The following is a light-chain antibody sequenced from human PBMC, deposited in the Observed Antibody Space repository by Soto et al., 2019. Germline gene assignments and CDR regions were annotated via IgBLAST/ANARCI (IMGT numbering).Light chain of an antibody. CDR2: AAS. J-gene: IGKJ1*01. V-gene: IGKV1-39*01. CDR3: QQSYSTPQT. Sequence: DIPMTQSPSSLSASVGDRVTITCRASQSISSYVNWYQQKPGKAPKLLIYAASSLQSGVPSRFSGSGSGTDFTLTISSLQPEDFATYYCQQSYSTPQTFGQGTKVELK. CDR1: QSISSY.